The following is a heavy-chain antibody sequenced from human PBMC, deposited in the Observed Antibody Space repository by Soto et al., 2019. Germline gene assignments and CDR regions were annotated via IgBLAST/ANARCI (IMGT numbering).Heavy chain of an antibody. D-gene: IGHD7-27*01. CDR3: ARDELPTTVWGFHYYYGMDV. Sequence: GGSLRLSCAASGFTFSSYAMHWVRQAPGKGLEWVAVISYDGSNKYYADSVKGRFTISRDNSKNTLYLQMNSLRAEDTAVYYCARDELPTTVWGFHYYYGMDVWGQGTTVTVSS. J-gene: IGHJ6*02. V-gene: IGHV3-30-3*01. CDR1: GFTFSSYA. CDR2: ISYDGSNK.